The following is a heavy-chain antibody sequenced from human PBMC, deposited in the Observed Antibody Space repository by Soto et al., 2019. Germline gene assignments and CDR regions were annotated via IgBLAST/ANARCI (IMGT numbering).Heavy chain of an antibody. V-gene: IGHV3-53*01. CDR2: IYSGGST. CDR3: ARDWYDYGGFSFDY. CDR1: GFTVSSNY. Sequence: EVQLVESGGGLIQPGGSLRLSCAASGFTVSSNYMSWVRQAPGKGLEWVSVIYSGGSTYYADSVKGRFTISRDNSKNTLYLQMNSLRAEDTAVYYCARDWYDYGGFSFDYWGQGTLVTVSS. D-gene: IGHD4-17*01. J-gene: IGHJ4*02.